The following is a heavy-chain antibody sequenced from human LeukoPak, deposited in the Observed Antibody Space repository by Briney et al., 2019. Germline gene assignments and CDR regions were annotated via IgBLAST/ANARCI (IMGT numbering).Heavy chain of an antibody. J-gene: IGHJ5*02. CDR1: GGTFSSYA. D-gene: IGHD4-23*01. CDR2: IIPILGIA. V-gene: IGHV1-69*04. CDR3: ARELTQSGQFDP. Sequence: ASVKVCCKASGGTFSSYAISWVRQAPGQGLEWMGRIIPILGIANYAQKFQGRVTITADKSTSAAYMELSSLRSEDTAVYYCARELTQSGQFDPWGQGTLVTVSS.